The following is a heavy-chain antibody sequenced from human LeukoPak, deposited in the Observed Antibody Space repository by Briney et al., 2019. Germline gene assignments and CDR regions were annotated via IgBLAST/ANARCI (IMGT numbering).Heavy chain of an antibody. CDR3: ARRDTAMVTGVSEFDY. Sequence: ASVKVSCKASGYTFTSYYMHWVRQAPGQGLEWMGIINPSGGNTGYAQKFQGRVTMTRNTSISTAYMELSSLRSEDTAVYYCARRDTAMVTGVSEFDYWGQGTLVTVSS. J-gene: IGHJ4*02. D-gene: IGHD5-18*01. V-gene: IGHV1-46*01. CDR1: GYTFTSYY. CDR2: INPSGGNT.